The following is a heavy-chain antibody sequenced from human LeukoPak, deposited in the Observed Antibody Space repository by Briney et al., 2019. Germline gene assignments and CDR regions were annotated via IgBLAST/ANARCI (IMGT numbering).Heavy chain of an antibody. D-gene: IGHD1-1*01. CDR3: AGGTTRYYFDY. CDR2: IYSDNT. Sequence: PGGSLRLSCAASGFTFSSYAMHWVRQAPGKGLEWVSFIYSDNTHYSDSVKGRFTISRDNSKNTLYLQMNSLRAEDTAVYYCAGGTTRYYFDYWGQGTLVTVSS. J-gene: IGHJ4*02. CDR1: GFTFSSYA. V-gene: IGHV3-53*01.